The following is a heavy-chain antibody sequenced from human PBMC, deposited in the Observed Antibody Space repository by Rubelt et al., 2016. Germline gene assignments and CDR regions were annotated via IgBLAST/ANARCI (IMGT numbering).Heavy chain of an antibody. CDR3: AREMGWGATENFDY. CDR1: GGALDSSGYY. D-gene: IGHD1-26*01. CDR2: TYHSGAT. V-gene: IGHV4-31*03. J-gene: IGHJ4*02. Sequence: HVQLQESGPGLVEPSQNLSLTCTVSGGALDSSGYYWSWVRQVAGEGLEWIGYTYHSGATLYNPSFSGRVRISVDTSKSQFVLDVTSGTDADTAMYGWAREMGWGATENFDYWGKGALVTVAS.